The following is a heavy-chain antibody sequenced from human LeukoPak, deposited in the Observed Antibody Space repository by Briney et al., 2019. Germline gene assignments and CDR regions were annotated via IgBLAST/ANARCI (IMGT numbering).Heavy chain of an antibody. CDR1: GGSLSSSSSY. CDR3: ARQIFGVVIFDY. D-gene: IGHD3-3*01. V-gene: IGHV4-39*01. CDR2: IYYSGST. J-gene: IGHJ4*02. Sequence: SETLCLTCTVSGGSLSSSSSYWGWVRQPPGTGRGWIGSIYYSGSTYYNPSLKSRVTISVDTSKNQFSLKLSSVTAADTAVYYCARQIFGVVIFDYWGQGTLVTVSS.